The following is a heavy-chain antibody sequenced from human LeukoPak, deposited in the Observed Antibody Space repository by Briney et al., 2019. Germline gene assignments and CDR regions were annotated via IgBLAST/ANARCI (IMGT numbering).Heavy chain of an antibody. V-gene: IGHV1-8*01. Sequence: GASVRVSCKASGYTFTSYDINWVRQATGQGLEWMGWMNPNSGDTDYAQKFQGRVTMTWNTPLNTAYMELSSLRSKDTAIYYCARTAVTFGGVIVVYYFDYWGQGTLVTVSS. J-gene: IGHJ4*02. CDR2: MNPNSGDT. D-gene: IGHD3-16*02. CDR1: GYTFTSYD. CDR3: ARTAVTFGGVIVVYYFDY.